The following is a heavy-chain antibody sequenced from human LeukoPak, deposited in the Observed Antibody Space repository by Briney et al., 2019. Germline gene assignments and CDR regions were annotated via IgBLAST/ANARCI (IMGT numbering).Heavy chain of an antibody. V-gene: IGHV4-34*01. J-gene: IGHJ4*02. CDR1: GESFSGYY. D-gene: IGHD3-22*01. CDR2: VNHSGST. CDR3: ARENYYDSSGYYRQNLFDY. Sequence: KPSETLSLTCAFYGESFSGYYWNWIRQPPGKGLEWIGEVNHSGSTNYNPSLKSRVTISVDTSKNQFSLKLSSVTAADTAVYYCARENYYDSSGYYRQNLFDYWGQGTLVTVSS.